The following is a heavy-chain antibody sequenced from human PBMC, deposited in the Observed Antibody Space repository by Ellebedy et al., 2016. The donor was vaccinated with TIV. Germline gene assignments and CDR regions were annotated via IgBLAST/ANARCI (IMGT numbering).Heavy chain of an antibody. CDR2: IYYSGST. J-gene: IGHJ6*03. Sequence: GSLRLXXTVSGGSISSYYWSWIRQPPGKGLEWIGYIYYSGSTNYNPSLKSRVTISVDTSKNQFSLKLSSVTAADTAVYYCASCSSTSCYYYYYMDVWGKGTTVTVSS. V-gene: IGHV4-59*08. CDR1: GGSISSYY. D-gene: IGHD2-2*01. CDR3: ASCSSTSCYYYYYMDV.